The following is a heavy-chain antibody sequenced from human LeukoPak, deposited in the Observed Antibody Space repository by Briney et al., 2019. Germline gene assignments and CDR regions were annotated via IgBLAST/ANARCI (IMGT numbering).Heavy chain of an antibody. CDR1: GFTFSSHA. CDR2: ISGSGTVT. Sequence: GGSLRLSCAASGFTFSSHAMNWVRQAPGKGLEWVSIISGSGTVTYYADSVKGRFTISRDNSKNTLYLQMNSLRVDDTAVYYCAKATSVVTLFDYWGQGTLVTVSS. CDR3: AKATSVVTLFDY. D-gene: IGHD4-23*01. J-gene: IGHJ4*02. V-gene: IGHV3-23*01.